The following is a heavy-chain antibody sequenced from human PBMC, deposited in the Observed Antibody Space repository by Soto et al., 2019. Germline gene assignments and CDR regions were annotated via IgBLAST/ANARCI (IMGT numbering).Heavy chain of an antibody. CDR1: GGSVSSGAYY. V-gene: IGHV4-31*03. D-gene: IGHD2-15*01. Sequence: SETLSLTCTVSGGSVSSGAYYWSWIRQHPGKGLEWIGYISYIGSTYYNPSLKSRVTISVDTSKNQFSLKLSSVTAADTAVYYCARVPKGALVAATTYFAYWGQGTLVPVSS. CDR2: ISYIGST. J-gene: IGHJ4*02. CDR3: ARVPKGALVAATTYFAY.